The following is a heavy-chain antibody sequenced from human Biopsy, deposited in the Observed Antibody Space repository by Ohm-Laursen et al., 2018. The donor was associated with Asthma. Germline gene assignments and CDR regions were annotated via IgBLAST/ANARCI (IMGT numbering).Heavy chain of an antibody. D-gene: IGHD6-13*01. J-gene: IGHJ5*02. Sequence: SGTLSLTCTVYGGYLTGHYWNWIRQPPGKGLEWIGYVHSSGSTRFNPSLKSRVTVSVDTSVDQVSLKLSSVSAADTAIYYCARATSTWSQSGPHFFDHWGPGTLVTVSS. V-gene: IGHV4-59*11. CDR2: VHSSGST. CDR1: GGYLTGHY. CDR3: ARATSTWSQSGPHFFDH.